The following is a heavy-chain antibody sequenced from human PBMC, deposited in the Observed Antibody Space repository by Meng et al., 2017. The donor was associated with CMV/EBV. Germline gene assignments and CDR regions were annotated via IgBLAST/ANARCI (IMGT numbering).Heavy chain of an antibody. CDR3: TVSGGRRYYDFWSGSYGMDV. J-gene: IGHJ6*02. CDR1: GFTFSSYS. D-gene: IGHD3-3*01. Sequence: GSLKISCAASGFTFSSYSMNWVRQAQGKGLEWVSSISSSSSYIYYADSVKGRFTISRDNAKNSLYLQMNSLRAEDTAVYYCTVSGGRRYYDFWSGSYGMDVWGQGTTVTVSS. CDR2: ISSSSSYI. V-gene: IGHV3-21*01.